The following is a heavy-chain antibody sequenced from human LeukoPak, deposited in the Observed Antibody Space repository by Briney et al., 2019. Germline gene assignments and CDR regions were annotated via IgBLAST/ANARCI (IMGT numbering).Heavy chain of an antibody. V-gene: IGHV3-7*01. CDR2: IKQDGSEK. CDR3: ARDRAMVRGVNNY. Sequence: GGSLRLSCAASGFTFGSYWMTWVRQAPGKGLEWVANIKQDGSEKYYVDSVKGRFTISRDNAKNSLYLQMNSLRAEDTAVYYCARDRAMVRGVNNYWGQGTLVTVSS. J-gene: IGHJ4*02. CDR1: GFTFGSYW. D-gene: IGHD3-10*01.